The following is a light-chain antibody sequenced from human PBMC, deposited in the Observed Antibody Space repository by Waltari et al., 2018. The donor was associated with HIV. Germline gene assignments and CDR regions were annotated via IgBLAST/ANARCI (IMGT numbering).Light chain of an antibody. CDR2: EVT. V-gene: IGLV2-23*02. Sequence: QSALTQPASVSGSPGQSITFSCTGTSSDIGSYNLVSWYQQHPGKAPRLMIYEVTKRHSGVSYRLSGSKSGNTASLTISGLQAEDEADYYCCSFAGSTSWVFGGGTKLTVL. CDR3: CSFAGSTSWV. CDR1: SSDIGSYNL. J-gene: IGLJ3*02.